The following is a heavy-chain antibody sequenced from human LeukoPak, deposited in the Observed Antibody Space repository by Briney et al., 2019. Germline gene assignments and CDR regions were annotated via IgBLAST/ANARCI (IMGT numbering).Heavy chain of an antibody. J-gene: IGHJ4*02. V-gene: IGHV4-4*07. CDR1: GGSISSYY. CDR3: ARERHSGSSLLSPYNFDY. D-gene: IGHD3-10*01. CDR2: IYTSGST. Sequence: KTSETLSLTCTVSGGSISSYYWSWIRQPAGKGLEWIGRIYTSGSTNYNPSLKSRVTMSVDTSKNQFSLKLSSVTAADTAVYYCARERHSGSSLLSPYNFDYWGQGTLVTVSS.